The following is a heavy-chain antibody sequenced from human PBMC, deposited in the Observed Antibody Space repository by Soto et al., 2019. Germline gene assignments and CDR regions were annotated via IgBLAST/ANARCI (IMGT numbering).Heavy chain of an antibody. D-gene: IGHD3-10*01. J-gene: IGHJ6*02. Sequence: GASVKVSCKASGYTFTGYYMHWVRQAPGQGLEWMGWINPNSGGTNYAQKFQGWVTMTRDTSISTAYMELSRLRSDDTAVYYCARVQRATFGELNYGMDVWGQGTTVTVSS. CDR1: GYTFTGYY. CDR2: INPNSGGT. V-gene: IGHV1-2*04. CDR3: ARVQRATFGELNYGMDV.